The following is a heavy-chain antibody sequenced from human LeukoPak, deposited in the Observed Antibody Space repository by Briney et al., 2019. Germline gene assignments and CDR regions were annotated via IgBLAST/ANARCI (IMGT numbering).Heavy chain of an antibody. CDR1: GFTFCIYA. CDR3: VRKAVAGIGGWFDP. J-gene: IGHJ5*02. Sequence: GGSLRLSCAASGFTFCIYAMNCVREAPGKRLGWVSSISGSGGSAHHADSVKRRFTFSRDNSKNTLYLQMNSLRAEDTAVYYCVRKAVAGIGGWFDPWGQGTLVTVSS. D-gene: IGHD6-19*01. V-gene: IGHV3-23*01. CDR2: ISGSGGSA.